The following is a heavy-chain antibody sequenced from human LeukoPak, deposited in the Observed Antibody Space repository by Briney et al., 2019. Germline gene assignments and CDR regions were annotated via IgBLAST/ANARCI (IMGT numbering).Heavy chain of an antibody. J-gene: IGHJ4*02. D-gene: IGHD2-15*01. CDR1: GFTFSSYG. CDR3: AKTGSWGSSNYYFDY. V-gene: IGHV3-21*01. CDR2: ISSSSTYI. Sequence: GGSLRLSCAASGFTFSSYGMSWVRQAPGKGLEWVSSISSSSTYIYYADSVKGRFTISRDNAKNSLYLQMNSLRAEDTALYYCAKTGSWGSSNYYFDYWGQGTLVTVSS.